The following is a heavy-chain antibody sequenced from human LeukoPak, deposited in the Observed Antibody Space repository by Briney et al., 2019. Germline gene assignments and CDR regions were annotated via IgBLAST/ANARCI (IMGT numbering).Heavy chain of an antibody. CDR2: ISYDGRTK. Sequence: PGGSLRLSCEASEFTFSHYAMHWVRQSPGKGLEWVAVISYDGRTKYYADSVKGRFTISRDNSKNTLYLQMNTLRAEDTAVYYCVTRVHIVSTTPGDCWGQGTLVTVSS. CDR1: EFTFSHYA. J-gene: IGHJ4*02. V-gene: IGHV3-30*03. CDR3: VTRVHIVSTTPGDC. D-gene: IGHD5/OR15-5a*01.